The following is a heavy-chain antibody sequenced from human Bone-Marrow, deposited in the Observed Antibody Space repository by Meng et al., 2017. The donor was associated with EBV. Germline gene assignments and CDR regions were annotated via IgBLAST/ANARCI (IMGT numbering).Heavy chain of an antibody. J-gene: IGHJ4*02. Sequence: EVQLVESGGXLVKQGGXLRCSCAVSGFTVSGSGMNWVRQAPGKGLEWVSYISSALTTLSYKYADSVKGRFTISRDNARNSLYLQLNSLRVEDTSIYYCARGRYCSGGGCSFDYWGQGTLVTVSS. D-gene: IGHD2-15*01. CDR1: GFTVSGSG. CDR3: ARGRYCSGGGCSFDY. V-gene: IGHV3-21*01. CDR2: ISSALTTLSY.